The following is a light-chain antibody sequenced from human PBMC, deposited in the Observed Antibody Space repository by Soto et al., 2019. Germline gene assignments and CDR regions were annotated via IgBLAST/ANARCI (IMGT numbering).Light chain of an antibody. CDR1: SSDVGGYNY. CDR2: DVS. V-gene: IGLV2-14*01. J-gene: IGLJ1*01. Sequence: QSALTQPASVSGSPGQSITISCTGTSSDVGGYNYVSWYQQHPGKAPKLMIYDVSNRPSWVSNRFSGSKSGNTASLTISGLQAEDEADYYCSSSNVFGTGTKLTVL. CDR3: SSSNV.